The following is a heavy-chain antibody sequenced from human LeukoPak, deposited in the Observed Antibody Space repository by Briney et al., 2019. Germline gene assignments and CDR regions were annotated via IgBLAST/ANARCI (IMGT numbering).Heavy chain of an antibody. CDR1: GFTFSSYG. Sequence: GGSLRLSCTASGFTFSSYGTSWVRQAPGKGLEWVSSISGGGGGTYYADSVKGRFTISRDNPKNTLYLQMNSLRAEDTAVYHCAKHSGSGTNWFDPWGQGTLVTVSS. CDR2: ISGGGGGT. D-gene: IGHD3-10*01. CDR3: AKHSGSGTNWFDP. J-gene: IGHJ5*02. V-gene: IGHV3-23*01.